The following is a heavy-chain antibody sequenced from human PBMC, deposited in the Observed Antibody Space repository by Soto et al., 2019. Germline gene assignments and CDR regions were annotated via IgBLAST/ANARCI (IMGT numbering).Heavy chain of an antibody. Sequence: SETLSLTCTVSGGSISSGGYYWSWIRQHPGKGLEWIGYIYYSGSTYYNPSLKSRVTISVDTSKNQFSLKLSSVTAADTAVYYCARGAEYSSLCLDYWGQGTLVTVSS. D-gene: IGHD6-6*01. CDR1: GGSISSGGYY. CDR2: IYYSGST. J-gene: IGHJ4*02. V-gene: IGHV4-31*03. CDR3: ARGAEYSSLCLDY.